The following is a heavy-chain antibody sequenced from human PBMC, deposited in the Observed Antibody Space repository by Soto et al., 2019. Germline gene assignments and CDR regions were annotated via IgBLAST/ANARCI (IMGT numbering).Heavy chain of an antibody. V-gene: IGHV4-59*08. J-gene: IGHJ5*02. CDR1: GGSISSYY. CDR2: IYYSGST. Sequence: SETLSLTCTVSGGSISSYYWSWIRQPPGKGLEWIGYIYYSGSTNYNPSLKSRVTISVDTSKNQFSLKLSSVTAADTAVYYCARLGSGWHSNWFDPWGQGTLVTVSS. CDR3: ARLGSGWHSNWFDP. D-gene: IGHD6-19*01.